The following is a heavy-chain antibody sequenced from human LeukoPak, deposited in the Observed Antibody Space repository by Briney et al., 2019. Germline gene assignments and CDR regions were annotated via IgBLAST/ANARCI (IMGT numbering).Heavy chain of an antibody. CDR2: ISGSGGST. V-gene: IGHV3-23*01. J-gene: IGHJ4*02. D-gene: IGHD2-2*01. Sequence: PGGSLRLSCVPSVLTLSIYGMSWVTDPPGKGLEWGLAISGSGGSTYYADSVKGRFTVSRDNSQNTQHLQMNSLRAEDTAGYYCAKDVEISLTSSGLFVYWGRG. CDR3: AKDVEISLTSSGLFVY. CDR1: VLTLSIYG.